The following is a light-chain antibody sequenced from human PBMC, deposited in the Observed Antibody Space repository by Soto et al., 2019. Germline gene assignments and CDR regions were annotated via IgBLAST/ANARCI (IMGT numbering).Light chain of an antibody. V-gene: IGKV2-30*01. CDR3: MQGTHWPST. CDR1: QSLVYSDGNTY. Sequence: DVVMTQSPLSLPVTLGQPASISCRSSQSLVYSDGNTYLNWFQQRPGQSPRRLIYKVSQRESGDTDRFSGSGQGNDFAQGISRLGAGDVRVYFCMQGTHWPSTFGQGTKVEI. J-gene: IGKJ1*01. CDR2: KVS.